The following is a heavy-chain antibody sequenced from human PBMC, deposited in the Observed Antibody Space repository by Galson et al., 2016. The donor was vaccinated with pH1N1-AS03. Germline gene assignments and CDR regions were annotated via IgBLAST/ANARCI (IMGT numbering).Heavy chain of an antibody. CDR2: IFPGDSDT. CDR3: ARPAHYDSGGRDALDV. Sequence: QSGAEVKKPGDSLKISCKSSGYGFNGYWTGWVRQMPGKGLEWMGIIFPGDSDTRYSPSFQGQVTISADKSTRTTYLQWRSLKASDTAIYYCARPAHYDSGGRDALDVWGRGTMLIVSS. CDR1: GYGFNGYW. J-gene: IGHJ3*01. V-gene: IGHV5-51*03. D-gene: IGHD3-22*01.